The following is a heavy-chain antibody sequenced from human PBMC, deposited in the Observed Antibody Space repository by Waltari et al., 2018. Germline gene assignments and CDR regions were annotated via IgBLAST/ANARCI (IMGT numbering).Heavy chain of an antibody. V-gene: IGHV4-59*12. CDR2: ISSTGNT. Sequence: QVLLQESGPGLVRPSETLSLTCTVSGGPLGGSYWSWLRQPPGKGLEWIGYISSTGNTNYNPFLDGRVTILLDTSKSQFSLTLNSVTAADTAVYFCVRLRGGWSTAYNWFDPWGQGTLVTVSS. CDR3: VRLRGGWSTAYNWFDP. CDR1: GGPLGGSY. D-gene: IGHD2-15*01. J-gene: IGHJ5*02.